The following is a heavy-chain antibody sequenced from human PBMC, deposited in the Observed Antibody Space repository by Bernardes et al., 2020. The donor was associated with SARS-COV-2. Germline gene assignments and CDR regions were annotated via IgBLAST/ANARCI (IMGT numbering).Heavy chain of an antibody. J-gene: IGHJ6*02. CDR1: GLTFNNFA. Sequence: GGSLRLSCVVSGLTFNNFAMSWVRQAPGKGLEWVSSISGSGSSAFYADSVQGRFSVSRDNAKNTVYLQMNSLRAEDTAVYYCEGPWALLRLYGMDVLGQGIAGTGTS. D-gene: IGHD2-15*01. CDR3: EGPWALLRLYGMDV. CDR2: ISGSGSSA. V-gene: IGHV3-23*01.